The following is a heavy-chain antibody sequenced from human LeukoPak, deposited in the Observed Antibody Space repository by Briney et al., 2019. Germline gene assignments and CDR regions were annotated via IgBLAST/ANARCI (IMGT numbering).Heavy chain of an antibody. Sequence: SETLSLTCTVSGGSISSFYWSWIRQPPGKGLEWIGYIYYSGSTNYNPSFKSRVTISVDTSKKQFSLKLSSVTAADTAVYYCARTVATIEPYFDFWGQGTLVTVSS. J-gene: IGHJ4*02. CDR1: GGSISSFY. V-gene: IGHV4-59*08. D-gene: IGHD5-12*01. CDR2: IYYSGST. CDR3: ARTVATIEPYFDF.